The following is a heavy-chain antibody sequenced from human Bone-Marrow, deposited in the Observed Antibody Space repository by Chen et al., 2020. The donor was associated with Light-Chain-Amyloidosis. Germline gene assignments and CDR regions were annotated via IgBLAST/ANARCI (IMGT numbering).Heavy chain of an antibody. CDR2: INHSGDT. V-gene: IGHV4-34*01. CDR1: GGLPGGFL. D-gene: IGHD3-3*01. J-gene: IGHJ6*03. CDR3: ARRIFGIVRTAYSYYMDV. Sequence: QVQLQQWGAGLLKPSETLSPTCGVSGGLPGGFLRRWIRQSPGKGLEWIGEINHSGDTKYNTSLRGRVTISVDTSKNQFSLKLRSVTAADTAVYYCARRIFGIVRTAYSYYMDVWGKGTTVTVSS.